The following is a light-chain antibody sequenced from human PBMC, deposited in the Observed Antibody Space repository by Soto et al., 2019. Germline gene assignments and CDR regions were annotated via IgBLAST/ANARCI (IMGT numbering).Light chain of an antibody. CDR1: QSVSSN. CDR2: GAS. V-gene: IGKV3-15*01. J-gene: IGKJ1*01. Sequence: EIVMTQSPAILSVSPGASATLSCRASQSVSSNLAWYQQKTGQANRLLIYGASTRATGIPDRFSGSGSGTDFTLNIRRMHSEELAVYYCQQYNNWPRTVGQGTKVDIK. CDR3: QQYNNWPRT.